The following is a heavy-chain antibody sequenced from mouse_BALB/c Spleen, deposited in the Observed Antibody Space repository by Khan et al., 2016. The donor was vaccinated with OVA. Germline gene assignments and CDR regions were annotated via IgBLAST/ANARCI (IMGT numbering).Heavy chain of an antibody. CDR2: IWGDGST. Sequence: QVQLKESGPGLVAPSQSLSITCTFSGFSLTSYGVSWVRQPQGKGLEWLGVIWGDGSTNYHSDLKSRLSISKADSKSQVFLKLNSLQTDDTATYYCVSFHYCGSFYAMDYWGQGTSVTVSS. V-gene: IGHV2-3*01. D-gene: IGHD1-1*01. J-gene: IGHJ4*01. CDR3: VSFHYCGSFYAMDY. CDR1: GFSLTSYG.